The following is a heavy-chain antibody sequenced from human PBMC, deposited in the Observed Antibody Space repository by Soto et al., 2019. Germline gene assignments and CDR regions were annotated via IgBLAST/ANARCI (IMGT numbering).Heavy chain of an antibody. D-gene: IGHD4-17*01. V-gene: IGHV4-4*02. CDR3: ARLISWYGDYYYYGMDV. Sequence: QVQLQESGPGLVKPSGTLSLTCAVSGGSISSSNWWNWVRQPPGKGLEWIGEIYHSGSTNYNPSLKSRVTISVDKSKNQFSLKLSSVTAADTAVYYCARLISWYGDYYYYGMDVWGQGTTVTVSS. CDR2: IYHSGST. CDR1: GGSISSSNW. J-gene: IGHJ6*02.